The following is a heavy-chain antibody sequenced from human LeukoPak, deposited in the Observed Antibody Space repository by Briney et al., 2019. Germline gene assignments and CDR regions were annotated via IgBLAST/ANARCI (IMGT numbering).Heavy chain of an antibody. CDR3: SRVWD. V-gene: IGHV3-74*01. CDR1: GFSFSSYW. J-gene: IGHJ4*02. Sequence: GGSLRLSCAASGFSFSSYWMSWVRQAPGKGLVWVSCIYSDGSSTSYAASVKGGFTLSGTNAKQMLYQQMTGLAAEDTAVYCCSRVWDWGQGPRVTVS. D-gene: IGHD1-26*01. CDR2: IYSDGSST.